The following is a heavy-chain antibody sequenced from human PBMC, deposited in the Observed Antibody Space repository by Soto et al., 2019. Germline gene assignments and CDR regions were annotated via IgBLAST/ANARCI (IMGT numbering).Heavy chain of an antibody. J-gene: IGHJ4*02. V-gene: IGHV1-3*01. D-gene: IGHD3-10*01. CDR2: INAGDGNT. CDR3: ARGSVSSDS. Sequence: QVHLVQSGAEVKKPGASVNVSCKASGYIFTNYDIHWVRQAPGQRLEWMGRINAGDGNTRYSQNFQDRVTITRDTSASTAYMQLSSLTSEDSTLYFCARGSVSSDSWGQGTLVTVSS. CDR1: GYIFTNYD.